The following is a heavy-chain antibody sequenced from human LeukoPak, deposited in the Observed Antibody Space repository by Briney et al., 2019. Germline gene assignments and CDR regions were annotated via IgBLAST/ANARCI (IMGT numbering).Heavy chain of an antibody. Sequence: GGSLRLSCAAYGFTFSSFEMNWVRQAPGKGLEWVSYISSSGSTIYYVDSVKGRFTISRDNAKNSLYLQMTSLRAEDTAVYYCARREGVGLNDYYHGMDGWGEGSTVTVFS. CDR2: ISSSGSTI. J-gene: IGHJ6*01. CDR3: ARREGVGLNDYYHGMDG. CDR1: GFTFSSFE. V-gene: IGHV3-48*03. D-gene: IGHD1-26*01.